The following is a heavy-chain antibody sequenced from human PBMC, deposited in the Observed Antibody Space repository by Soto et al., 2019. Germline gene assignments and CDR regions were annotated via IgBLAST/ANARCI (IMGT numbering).Heavy chain of an antibody. CDR2: LNPNSGDT. D-gene: IGHD5-18*01. CDR1: GYTFSSYD. V-gene: IGHV1-8*01. J-gene: IGHJ4*01. Sequence: GASVKVSCKASGYTFSSYDINWVRQATGQGLEWMGWLNPNSGDTGYAQKFQGRVTLTRNTSINTAYIELSSLTSDDTAVYYCARDPQDTAMVTDYWG. CDR3: ARDPQDTAMVTDY.